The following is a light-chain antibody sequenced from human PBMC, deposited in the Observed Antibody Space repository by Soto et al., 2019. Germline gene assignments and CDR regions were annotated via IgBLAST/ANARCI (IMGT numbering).Light chain of an antibody. V-gene: IGLV2-8*01. CDR2: EVT. J-gene: IGLJ2*01. Sequence: QSALTQPPSASGSLGQSVTISCTGTSSDVGGYNYVSWHQQHPGKAPKVMIYEVTKRPPGVPDRSSGSKSGNTASLTVSGLQADDEADYYCSSFAGGGNPVLLGGGTKLTVL. CDR1: SSDVGGYNY. CDR3: SSFAGGGNPVL.